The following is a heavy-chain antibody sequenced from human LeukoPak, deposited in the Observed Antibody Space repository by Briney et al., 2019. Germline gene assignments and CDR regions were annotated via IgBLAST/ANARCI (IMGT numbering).Heavy chain of an antibody. CDR3: ARHTMVRGVIIIPFDY. V-gene: IGHV1-18*01. J-gene: IGHJ4*02. D-gene: IGHD3-10*01. CDR1: GYTFTSYG. CDR2: ISAYNGNT. Sequence: ASVKVSCKASGYTFTSYGISWVRQAPGQGLEWMGWISAYNGNTNYAQKLQGRVTMTTDTSTSTAYMELRSLRSDDTAVYYCARHTMVRGVIIIPFDYWGQGTLVTVSS.